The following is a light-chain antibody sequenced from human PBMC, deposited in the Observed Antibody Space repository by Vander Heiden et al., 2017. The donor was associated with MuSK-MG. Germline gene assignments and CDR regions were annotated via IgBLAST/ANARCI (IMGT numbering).Light chain of an antibody. CDR1: NSDLGTYDL. CDR2: DVT. CDR3: CSYAGPNIHVI. J-gene: IGLJ2*01. Sequence: SALTQPAPMSRSPRLSITISCTGTNSDLGTYDLVSWYPQHPGKAPTRITYDVTKRPSGVSNRFSGSKSGNTASLTISGLQAEDEADYYCCSYAGPNIHVIFGGGTKVTVL. V-gene: IGLV2-23*02.